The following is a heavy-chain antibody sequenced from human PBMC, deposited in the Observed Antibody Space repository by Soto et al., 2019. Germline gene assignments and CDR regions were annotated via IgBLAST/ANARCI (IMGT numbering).Heavy chain of an antibody. V-gene: IGHV3-23*01. J-gene: IGHJ4*02. Sequence: EVQLLESGGGLVQAGGSLRLSGAASGFIFSSHAMSWVRQVLGKGLDWVSGISGSGGSLYYADSVKGRFTISRDNSKNTLYLQMNSLRAEDTAVFFCAKSRGIDFWSENTSDYWGQGTLVTVSS. CDR1: GFIFSSHA. D-gene: IGHD3-3*01. CDR2: ISGSGGSL. CDR3: AKSRGIDFWSENTSDY.